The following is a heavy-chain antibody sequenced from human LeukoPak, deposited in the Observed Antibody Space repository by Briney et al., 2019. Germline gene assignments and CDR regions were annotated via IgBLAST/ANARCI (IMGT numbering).Heavy chain of an antibody. CDR2: IYYSGST. CDR3: ATLAGSGWIRYDYDY. J-gene: IGHJ4*02. V-gene: IGHV4-59*08. Sequence: PSETLSLTCTVSGGSISSYYWSWIRQPPGKGLEWIGYIYYSGSTNYNPSLKSRVTISVDTSKNQFSLKLSSVTAADTAVYYCATLAGSGWIRYDYDYWGQGTLVTVSS. D-gene: IGHD5-12*01. CDR1: GGSISSYY.